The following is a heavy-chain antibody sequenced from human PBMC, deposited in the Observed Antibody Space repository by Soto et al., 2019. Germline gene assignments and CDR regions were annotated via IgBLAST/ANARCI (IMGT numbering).Heavy chain of an antibody. J-gene: IGHJ4*02. CDR3: ARRLFVRGTLGYYDY. D-gene: IGHD3-10*02. V-gene: IGHV4-4*02. Sequence: SETLSLTCSVSNDSIRSYNWWSWVRQPPGKGLEWIGEIFHSGSSNNNPSLKSRVTLSVDKTKNEFSLKLNSVTAADTAVYYCARRLFVRGTLGYYDYWGQGTLVTVSS. CDR1: NDSIRSYNW. CDR2: IFHSGSS.